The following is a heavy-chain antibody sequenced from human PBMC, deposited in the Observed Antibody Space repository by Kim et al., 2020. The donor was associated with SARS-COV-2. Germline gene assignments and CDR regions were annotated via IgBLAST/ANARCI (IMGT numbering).Heavy chain of an antibody. V-gene: IGHV4-39*01. CDR2: IYYSGGT. J-gene: IGHJ2*01. D-gene: IGHD3-22*01. CDR3: ARRGRDSSGYYFPSNWYFDL. Sequence: CGWIGQPAGKGREGIGGIYYSGGTYYNPALKSRVTISVDTSKNQFSLKLSSVTAADTAVYYCARRGRDSSGYYFPSNWYFDLWGRGTLAT.